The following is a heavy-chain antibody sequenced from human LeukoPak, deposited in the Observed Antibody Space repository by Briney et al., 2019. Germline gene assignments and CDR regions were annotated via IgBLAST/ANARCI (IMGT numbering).Heavy chain of an antibody. CDR1: GYTFTSYY. CDR2: INPSSGST. D-gene: IGHD6-13*01. CDR3: ARDKYSSSWYFDYLGHWFDP. J-gene: IGHJ5*02. Sequence: ASVKVSCKASGYTFTSYYMHWVRQAPGQGLEWMGIINPSSGSTSYAQKFQGRVTMTRDTSTSTVYMELSSLRSEDTAVYYCARDKYSSSWYFDYLGHWFDPWGQGTLVTVSS. V-gene: IGHV1-46*01.